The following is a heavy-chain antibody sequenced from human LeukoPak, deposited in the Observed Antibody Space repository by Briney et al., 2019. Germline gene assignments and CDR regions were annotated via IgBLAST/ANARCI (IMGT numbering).Heavy chain of an antibody. V-gene: IGHV3-23*01. D-gene: IGHD5-24*01. J-gene: IGHJ4*02. CDR2: ISGSGGST. CDR3: AKDPRVGSRVATPCH. Sequence: PGGSLRLSCAASGFTFSSYAMSWVRQPPGKGLEWVSAISGSGGSTYYADSVKGRFTISRDSSKSTLFLQMNSLRAEDTAVYYCAKDPRVGSRVATPCHWGQGTLVTVSS. CDR1: GFTFSSYA.